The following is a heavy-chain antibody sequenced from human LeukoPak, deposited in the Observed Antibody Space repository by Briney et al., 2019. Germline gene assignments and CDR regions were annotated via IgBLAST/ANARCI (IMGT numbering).Heavy chain of an antibody. J-gene: IGHJ3*02. CDR2: VYTGGST. Sequence: KASETLSLTCTVSDGSISSGSYYWSWIRQPAGKGLEWIGRVYTGGSTNYNPSLKSRVTISLDASKNQLSLKLTSVTAADTAVYYCVRGERGSPIWGQGTVVTVSS. V-gene: IGHV4-61*02. CDR1: DGSISSGSYY. D-gene: IGHD3-16*01. CDR3: VRGERGSPI.